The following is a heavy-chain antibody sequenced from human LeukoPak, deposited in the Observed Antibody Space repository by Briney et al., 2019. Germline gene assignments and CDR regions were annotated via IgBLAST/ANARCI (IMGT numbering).Heavy chain of an antibody. V-gene: IGHV3-66*01. D-gene: IGHD4-17*01. CDR3: ARLDTTATHFDY. J-gene: IGHJ4*02. CDR1: GFTVNNNY. Sequence: PGGSLRLSCAASGFTVNNNYMSWVRQAPGKGLEWVTVIYAGGSTYYADFVKGRFTVSRDNSKNTLYLQMNSLGAEDTAVYYCARLDTTATHFDYWGQGTLVTVSS. CDR2: IYAGGST.